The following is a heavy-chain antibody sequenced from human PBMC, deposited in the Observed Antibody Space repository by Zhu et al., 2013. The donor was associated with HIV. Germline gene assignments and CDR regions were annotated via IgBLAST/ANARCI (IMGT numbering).Heavy chain of an antibody. J-gene: IGHJ2*01. CDR2: ISPYNGNT. D-gene: IGHD4-17*01. CDR3: ARDPGXYGDWAGYLDL. CDR1: GYTFNRNG. Sequence: QVQLVQSGAEVKKPGASVTVSCKASGYTFNRNGFSWVRQAPGQGLEWMGWISPYNGNTIYAQSFLGRVTMTTDTSTSTVYMELRRLRSDDTAVYYCARDPGXYGDWAGYLDLWAVAPWSLSPQ. V-gene: IGHV1-18*01.